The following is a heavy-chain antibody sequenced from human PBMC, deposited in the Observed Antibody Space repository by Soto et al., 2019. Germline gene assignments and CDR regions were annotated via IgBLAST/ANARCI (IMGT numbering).Heavy chain of an antibody. CDR2: IRSKAYGGTT. V-gene: IGHV3-49*03. CDR3: TAHRSSITMRRGVIIGDYYYNGMDV. CDR1: RVPFGDFA. D-gene: IGHD3-10*01. J-gene: IGHJ6*02. Sequence: PGGSLRLSCTGSRVPFGDFAVSWFRQAPGKGLEWVGFIRSKAYGGTTDYAASVKGRFTISRDDSKSIAHLQLNSLKTEDTATYYCTAHRSSITMRRGVIIGDYYYNGMDVWGQGTTVTVSS.